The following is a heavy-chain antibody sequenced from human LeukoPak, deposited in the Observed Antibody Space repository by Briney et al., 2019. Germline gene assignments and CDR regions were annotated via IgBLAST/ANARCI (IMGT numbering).Heavy chain of an antibody. J-gene: IGHJ3*02. Sequence: SGTLSLTCAVSGGSIINSNWWSWVRQPPGKGLEWIGEIDHSGSTSYNPSLKSRVTMSVDRSQNQFSLRLSTVTAADTAVYYCARFSSSGYRGDAFDIWGQGTMVTVSS. V-gene: IGHV4-4*02. D-gene: IGHD3-22*01. CDR1: GGSIINSNW. CDR2: IDHSGST. CDR3: ARFSSSGYRGDAFDI.